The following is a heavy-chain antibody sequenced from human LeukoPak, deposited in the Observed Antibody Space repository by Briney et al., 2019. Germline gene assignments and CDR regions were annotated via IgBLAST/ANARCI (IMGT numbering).Heavy chain of an antibody. D-gene: IGHD2-2*01. V-gene: IGHV1-46*01. J-gene: IGHJ5*02. CDR3: AKETPNTSWFDP. CDR1: GHTFTIYY. CDR2: INPSGDGT. Sequence: ASVKVSCKASGHTFTIYYVHLVRQAPGQGLEWMGVINPSGDGTNYPQRFQGRVTLTRDTSTSTVYMELSSLGSEDTAIYYCAKETPNTSWFDPWGQGTLVTVSS.